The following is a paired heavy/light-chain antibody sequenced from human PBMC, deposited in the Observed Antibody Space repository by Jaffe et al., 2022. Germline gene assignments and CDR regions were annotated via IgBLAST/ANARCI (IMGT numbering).Light chain of an antibody. Sequence: SYELTQPPSVSVSPGQTARITCSGDALPKQYAYWYQQKPGQAPVLVIYKDSERPSGIPERFSGSSSGTTVTLTISGVQAEDEADYYCQSADSSGFYVVFGGGTKLTVL. CDR3: QSADSSGFYVV. V-gene: IGLV3-25*03. CDR2: KDS. J-gene: IGLJ2*01. CDR1: ALPKQY.
Heavy chain of an antibody. D-gene: IGHD3-10*01. Sequence: EVQLVESGGGLVQPGGSLRLSCAASGFTFSSYWMHWVRQAPGKGLVWVSRINSDGSSTSYADSVKGRFTISRDNAKNTLYLQMNSLRAEDTAVYYCAREPLPIYGSGDTRPYYYYYMDVWGKGTTVTVSS. J-gene: IGHJ6*03. CDR2: INSDGSST. CDR3: AREPLPIYGSGDTRPYYYYYMDV. V-gene: IGHV3-74*01. CDR1: GFTFSSYW.